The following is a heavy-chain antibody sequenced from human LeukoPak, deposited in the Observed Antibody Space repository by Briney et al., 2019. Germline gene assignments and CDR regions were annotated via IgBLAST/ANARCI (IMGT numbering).Heavy chain of an antibody. J-gene: IGHJ6*02. CDR3: ASSAPPRRFWELRYYYYGMDV. Sequence: GASVKVSCKASGYTFTGYYMHWVRQAPGQGLEWMGWINPNSGGTNYAQKFQGRVTMTRDTSISTAYMELSRLRSDDTAVYYCASSAPPRRFWELRYYYYGMDVWGQGTTVTVSS. V-gene: IGHV1-2*02. CDR1: GYTFTGYY. CDR2: INPNSGGT. D-gene: IGHD1-26*01.